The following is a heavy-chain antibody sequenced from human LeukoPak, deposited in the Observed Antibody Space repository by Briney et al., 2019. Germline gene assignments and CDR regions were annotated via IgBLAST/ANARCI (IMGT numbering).Heavy chain of an antibody. J-gene: IGHJ4*02. CDR1: GFTFDNYV. Sequence: PGGSLRLSCAASGFTFDNYVMAWFRQAPGKGLEWVSTISALFPNTYSADSVKGRFTISRDNAKNTVYLQMNGLRAEDTTVYYCATVSEYWGQGTLVTVSS. CDR3: ATVSEY. D-gene: IGHD1-1*01. CDR2: ISALFPNT. V-gene: IGHV3-23*01.